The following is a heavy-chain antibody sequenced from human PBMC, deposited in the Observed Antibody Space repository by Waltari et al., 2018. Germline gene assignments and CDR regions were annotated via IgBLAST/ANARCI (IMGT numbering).Heavy chain of an antibody. V-gene: IGHV4-61*02. J-gene: IGHJ3*02. Sequence: QVQLQESGPGLVKPSQTLSLTCTVSGGSISSGSYYWSWIRQPAGTGLEWIGRIYTSGSTNYNPSLKSRVTISVDTSKNQFSLKLSSVTAADTAVYYCARVPPFYDYVWGSYRTNDAFDIWGQGTMVTVSS. CDR3: ARVPPFYDYVWGSYRTNDAFDI. D-gene: IGHD3-16*02. CDR2: IYTSGST. CDR1: GGSISSGSYY.